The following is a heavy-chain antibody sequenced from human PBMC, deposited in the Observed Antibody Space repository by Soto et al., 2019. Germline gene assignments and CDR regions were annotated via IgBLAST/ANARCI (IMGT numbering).Heavy chain of an antibody. V-gene: IGHV4-39*01. CDR1: GGSISSSSYY. CDR3: ARLIKKGSGWKGPDY. Sequence: QLQLQESGPGLVKPSETLSLTCTVSGGSISSSSYYWGWIRQPPGKGLEWIGSIYYSGNTNYNSSLQSRVTISVDTSKNQFSLELSSVTAADTAVYYCARLIKKGSGWKGPDYWGQGTLVTVSS. J-gene: IGHJ4*02. D-gene: IGHD3-22*01. CDR2: IYYSGNT.